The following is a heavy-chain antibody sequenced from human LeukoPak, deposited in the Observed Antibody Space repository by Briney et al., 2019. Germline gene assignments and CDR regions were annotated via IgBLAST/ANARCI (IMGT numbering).Heavy chain of an antibody. CDR2: ISYDGSNK. V-gene: IGHV3-30-3*01. J-gene: IGHJ6*02. Sequence: LTCTVSGGSISPYYWSWVRQAPGKGLEWVAVISYDGSNKYYADSVKGRFTISRDNSKNTLYLQMNSLRAEDTAVYYCARGPYCSSTSCYLTDYYGMDVWGQGTTVTVSS. CDR3: ARGPYCSSTSCYLTDYYGMDV. D-gene: IGHD2-2*01. CDR1: GGSISPYY.